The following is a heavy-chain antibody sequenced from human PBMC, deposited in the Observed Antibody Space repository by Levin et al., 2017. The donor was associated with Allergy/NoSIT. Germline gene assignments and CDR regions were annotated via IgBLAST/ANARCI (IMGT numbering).Heavy chain of an antibody. Sequence: SETLSLTCTVSGGSISNYFWSWIRQPAGKGLEWIGRIYTTGSTNYNPSLKSRVTMSVDTSKNQFSLKLSSVTAADTAVYYCARERRGGSTFLDCWGQGTLVTVSS. CDR2: IYTTGST. V-gene: IGHV4-4*07. D-gene: IGHD1-26*01. J-gene: IGHJ4*02. CDR3: ARERRGGSTFLDC. CDR1: GGSISNYF.